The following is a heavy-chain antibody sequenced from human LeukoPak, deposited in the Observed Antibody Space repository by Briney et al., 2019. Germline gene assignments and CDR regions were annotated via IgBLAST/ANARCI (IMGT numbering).Heavy chain of an antibody. CDR2: TYYRSKWYN. V-gene: IGHV6-1*01. Sequence: SQTLSLTCAISGDSVSSNSAAWNWIRQSPSRGLEWLGRTYYRSKWYNDYAVSVKSRITINPDTSKNQFSLKLSSVTAADTAVYYCARNGAYCGGDCYSSLALGNWGQGTLVSVSS. J-gene: IGHJ4*02. CDR1: GDSVSSNSAA. CDR3: ARNGAYCGGDCYSSLALGN. D-gene: IGHD2-21*02.